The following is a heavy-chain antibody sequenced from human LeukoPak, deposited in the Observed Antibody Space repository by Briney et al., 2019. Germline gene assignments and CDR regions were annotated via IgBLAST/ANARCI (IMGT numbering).Heavy chain of an antibody. CDR2: IIPMINTP. CDR1: GRTFRIYA. D-gene: IGHD4-17*01. Sequence: ASVTVSCKASGRTFRIYAITWVRQAPGKGLEWMAGIIPMINTPKYAQKFQGRVSITADESTSTGYMEVSSLRSEDTAVYYCAIFQGTYGDNENDYWGQGTLVTVSS. J-gene: IGHJ4*02. CDR3: AIFQGTYGDNENDY. V-gene: IGHV1-69*13.